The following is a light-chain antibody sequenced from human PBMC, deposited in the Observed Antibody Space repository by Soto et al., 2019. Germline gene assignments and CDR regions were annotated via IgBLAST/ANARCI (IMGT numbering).Light chain of an antibody. J-gene: IGKJ1*01. Sequence: IVLTQSPGPLSLSPGERATLSCRASQSVSSSYSAWYKQKPGQATRLLIYGASSRATGIPARFSGSGSGTDFPLTISSLEPEEFAVYYCQQYGSSPCTFGQGPKVEIK. CDR1: QSVSSSY. CDR2: GAS. V-gene: IGKV3-20*01. CDR3: QQYGSSPCT.